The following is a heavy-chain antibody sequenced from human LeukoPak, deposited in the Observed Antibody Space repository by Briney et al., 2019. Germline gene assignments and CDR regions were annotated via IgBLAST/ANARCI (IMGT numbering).Heavy chain of an antibody. Sequence: VASVTVSCKASGGTFSSYAISWVRQAPGQGLEWMGGIIPIFGTANYAQKFQGRVTITADESTSTAYMELSSLRSEDTAVYYCARDWDYYYYGMDVWGQGTTVTVSS. J-gene: IGHJ6*02. V-gene: IGHV1-69*13. CDR3: ARDWDYYYYGMDV. D-gene: IGHD3-16*01. CDR2: IIPIFGTA. CDR1: GGTFSSYA.